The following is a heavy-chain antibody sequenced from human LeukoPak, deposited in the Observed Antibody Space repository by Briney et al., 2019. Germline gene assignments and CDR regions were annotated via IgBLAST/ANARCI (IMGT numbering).Heavy chain of an antibody. V-gene: IGHV1-46*01. Sequence: ASVKVSCKASGYTFTSYYMHWVRQAPGQVLEWMGILNPSGGSTSYAQKFQGSVTMTRDTSTSTVYMELSSLRSEDTAVYYCARVRKHHFWSGYYSGAFDIWGQGTMVTVSS. J-gene: IGHJ3*02. D-gene: IGHD3-3*02. CDR3: ARVRKHHFWSGYYSGAFDI. CDR1: GYTFTSYY. CDR2: LNPSGGST.